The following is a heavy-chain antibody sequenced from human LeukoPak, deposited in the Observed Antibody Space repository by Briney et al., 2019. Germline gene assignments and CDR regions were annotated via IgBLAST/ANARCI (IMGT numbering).Heavy chain of an antibody. Sequence: ASVKVSCKASGYTFTGYYMHWVRQAPGQGLEWMGWINPNSGGTNYAQKFQGRVTMTRDTSISTAYMELSRLRSDDTAVYYCARCLAAAARDGMDVWGQGTTVTVSS. J-gene: IGHJ6*02. CDR1: GYTFTGYY. V-gene: IGHV1-2*02. CDR2: INPNSGGT. D-gene: IGHD6-13*01. CDR3: ARCLAAAARDGMDV.